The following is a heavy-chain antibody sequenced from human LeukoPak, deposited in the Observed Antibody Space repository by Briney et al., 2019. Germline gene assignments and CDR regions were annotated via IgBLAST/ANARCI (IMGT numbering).Heavy chain of an antibody. D-gene: IGHD6-13*01. Sequence: GGSLRLSCVASGFTFSNYWMAWVRQAPGKGLQWVANIKQDGSEKYHAESVRGRFTISRDNTKNSLYLQMNSLRAQDTAVYYCARDCDSSTCYDYWGQGTLVTVSS. CDR3: ARDCDSSTCYDY. V-gene: IGHV3-7*01. CDR2: IKQDGSEK. CDR1: GFTFSNYW. J-gene: IGHJ4*02.